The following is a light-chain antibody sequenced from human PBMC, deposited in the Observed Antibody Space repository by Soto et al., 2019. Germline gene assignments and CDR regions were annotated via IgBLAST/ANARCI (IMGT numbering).Light chain of an antibody. CDR3: CSYAGSYTHV. Sequence: QSALTQPPSASGSPGQSVTISCTGTSSDVGKYDYVSWYQQHPGKAPKIIIYDVTKRPSGVPDRFSGSKSGNTASLTISGLQAEDEADYYCCSYAGSYTHVFGTGTKLTVL. CDR1: SSDVGKYDY. V-gene: IGLV2-11*01. CDR2: DVT. J-gene: IGLJ1*01.